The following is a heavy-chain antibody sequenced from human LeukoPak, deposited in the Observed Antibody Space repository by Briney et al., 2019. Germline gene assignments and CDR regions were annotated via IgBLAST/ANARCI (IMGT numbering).Heavy chain of an antibody. Sequence: SETLSLTCIVSGGSISGYHWGWVRQPPGKGLEYISLIYYNGDTNYNPSLKSRVTMSVDTSKNQFSLKLSSVTAAVTAVYYCARLGDCGHDCYSHDYWGQGTLVTVSS. D-gene: IGHD2-21*01. J-gene: IGHJ4*02. V-gene: IGHV4-59*08. CDR1: GGSISGYH. CDR3: ARLGDCGHDCYSHDY. CDR2: IYYNGDT.